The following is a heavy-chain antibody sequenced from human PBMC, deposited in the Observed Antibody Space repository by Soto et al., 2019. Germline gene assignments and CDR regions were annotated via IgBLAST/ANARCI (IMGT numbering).Heavy chain of an antibody. Sequence: PVKASSKASGGTFSSHAISWVRQAPVQGLEWMGGIIPIFGTANYAQKFQGRVTITADESTSSAYMELSSLRSEDTAEYYCASSGNYYDSSGYYYEVPYWGQGTLVTVSS. CDR3: ASSGNYYDSSGYYYEVPY. D-gene: IGHD3-22*01. CDR2: IIPIFGTA. CDR1: GGTFSSHA. V-gene: IGHV1-69*13. J-gene: IGHJ4*02.